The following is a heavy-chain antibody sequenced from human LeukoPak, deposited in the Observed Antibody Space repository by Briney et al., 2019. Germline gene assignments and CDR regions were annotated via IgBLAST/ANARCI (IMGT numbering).Heavy chain of an antibody. Sequence: ASVKVSCKASGYTFTGYYMHWVRQAPGQGLEWMGRINPNSGGTNYAHNFQGRVTMTRDTSISTAYMELSSLRSEDTAVYYCATRRRDGCSSSWYYFDYWGQGTLVTVSS. J-gene: IGHJ4*02. V-gene: IGHV1-2*06. D-gene: IGHD6-13*01. CDR2: INPNSGGT. CDR3: ATRRRDGCSSSWYYFDY. CDR1: GYTFTGYY.